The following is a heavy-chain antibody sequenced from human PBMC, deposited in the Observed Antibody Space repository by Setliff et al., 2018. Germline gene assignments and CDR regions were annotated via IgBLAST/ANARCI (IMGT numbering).Heavy chain of an antibody. Sequence: SETLSLTCTVYGGSFSGYYWSWIRQPPGKGLEWIGEINHSGSTNYNPSLKSRVTTLVDTSKNHFSLKLSSVTAADTAVYYCASRATYYNFWSGYYLYWGQGTLVTVAS. J-gene: IGHJ4*02. V-gene: IGHV4-34*01. CDR1: GGSFSGYY. D-gene: IGHD3-3*01. CDR3: ASRATYYNFWSGYYLY. CDR2: INHSGST.